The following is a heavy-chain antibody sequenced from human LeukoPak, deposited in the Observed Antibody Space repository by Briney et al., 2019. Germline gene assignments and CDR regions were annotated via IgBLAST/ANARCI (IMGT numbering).Heavy chain of an antibody. Sequence: SETLSLTCTVSGGSVSPYYWSWIRQPPGKGLEWVGIIYSSGATYYNPSLTSRVTISIDTSKNQFSLKLTSVTAADTAVYYCARSVTGANNWFDPWGQGTLVTVSP. V-gene: IGHV4-4*09. D-gene: IGHD1-20*01. CDR2: IYSSGAT. CDR3: ARSVTGANNWFDP. CDR1: GGSVSPYY. J-gene: IGHJ5*02.